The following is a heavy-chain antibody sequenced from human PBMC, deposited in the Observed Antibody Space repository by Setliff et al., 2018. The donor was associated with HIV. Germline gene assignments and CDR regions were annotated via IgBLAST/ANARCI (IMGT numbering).Heavy chain of an antibody. CDR1: GGPSGSLTSTSYY. V-gene: IGHV4-39*07. J-gene: IGHJ6*03. Sequence: SETLSLTCTVSGGPSGSLTSTSYYWGWIRQPLGRGLEWIGSIYFGGTTYYNPSLKSRITISIPTSRNQFSLKVTSVTAADTAVYYCARASGAWPYYHYYMDVWGKGTTVTVSS. CDR2: IYFGGTT. CDR3: ARASGAWPYYHYYMDV. D-gene: IGHD3-10*01.